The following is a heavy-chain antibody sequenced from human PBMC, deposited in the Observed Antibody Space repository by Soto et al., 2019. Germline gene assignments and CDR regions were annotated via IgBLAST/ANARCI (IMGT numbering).Heavy chain of an antibody. Sequence: QVQLVQSGAEVKKPGSSVKVSCKASGGTFSSYTISWVRQAPGQGLEWMGRIIPILGIANYAQKFQGRVTINADKSTSTAYRELSSLRSEDTAVYYCARDWPYGSGSYDAFDIWGQGTMVTVSS. D-gene: IGHD3-10*01. CDR2: IIPILGIA. CDR1: GGTFSSYT. CDR3: ARDWPYGSGSYDAFDI. V-gene: IGHV1-69*08. J-gene: IGHJ3*02.